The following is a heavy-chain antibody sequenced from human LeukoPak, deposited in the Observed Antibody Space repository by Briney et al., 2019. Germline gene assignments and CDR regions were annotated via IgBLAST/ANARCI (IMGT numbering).Heavy chain of an antibody. CDR2: ISSSSSTI. Sequence: GGSLRLSCAASGFTFSSYSMSWVRQAPGKGLEWVSYISSSSSTIYYADSVKGRFTISRDNAKNSLYLQMNSLRAEDTAVYYCARGIAAAQDYWGQGTLVTVSS. CDR1: GFTFSSYS. V-gene: IGHV3-48*01. J-gene: IGHJ4*02. CDR3: ARGIAAAQDY. D-gene: IGHD6-13*01.